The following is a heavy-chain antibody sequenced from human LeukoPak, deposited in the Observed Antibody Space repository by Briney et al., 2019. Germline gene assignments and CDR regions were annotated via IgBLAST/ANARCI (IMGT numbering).Heavy chain of an antibody. CDR2: ISTSSSYI. J-gene: IGHJ4*02. CDR1: GFKFSSNS. V-gene: IGHV3-21*01. CDR3: ARASSSWYYFDY. D-gene: IGHD6-13*01. Sequence: GGSLGLSCAASGFKFSSNSMNWVRQAPGKGLEWVSFISTSSSYIYYADSVKGRFTISRDNAKNSLYLQMNSLRAEDTAVYYCARASSSWYYFDYWGQGTLVTVSS.